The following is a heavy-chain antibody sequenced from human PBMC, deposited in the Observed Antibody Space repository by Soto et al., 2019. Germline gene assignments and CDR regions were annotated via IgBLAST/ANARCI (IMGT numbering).Heavy chain of an antibody. CDR3: ARSRVTYYYDRSAFDI. D-gene: IGHD3-22*01. V-gene: IGHV1-69*01. J-gene: IGHJ3*02. CDR2: LIPIFGTA. Sequence: QVQLVQSGAEVKKPGSSVKVSCKASGGTFSSYAISWVRQATGQGLEWMGGLIPIFGTANYAQKFQGRVTITADEATSTAYMELSSLRSEDTAVYYCARSRVTYYYDRSAFDIWGQGTMVTVSS. CDR1: GGTFSSYA.